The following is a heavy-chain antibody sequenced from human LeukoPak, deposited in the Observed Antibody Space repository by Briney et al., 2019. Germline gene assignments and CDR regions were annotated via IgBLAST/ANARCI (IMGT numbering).Heavy chain of an antibody. Sequence: GRSLRLSCAASGFTFSSYAMHWVRQAPGKGLEWVAVISYDGSNKYYADSVKGRFTISRDNSKNTLYLQMNSLRAEDTAVYYCAKDRIDTAMGDWGQGTLVTVSS. CDR3: AKDRIDTAMGD. CDR1: GFTFSSYA. V-gene: IGHV3-30-3*01. CDR2: ISYDGSNK. D-gene: IGHD5-18*01. J-gene: IGHJ4*02.